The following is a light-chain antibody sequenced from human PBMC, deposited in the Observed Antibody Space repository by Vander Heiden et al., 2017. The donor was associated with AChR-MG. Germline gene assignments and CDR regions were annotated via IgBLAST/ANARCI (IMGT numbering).Light chain of an antibody. CDR3: QQRSNWS. J-gene: IGKJ4*01. Sequence: DIVFTQSPATLSLSPEDTATLSCRASQSVGSTLAWYQHKPGQAPRLLIYDASNRAIGIPARFRGSGSGTDFTLTISSLEPEDFAIYYCQQRSNWSFGGGTKVEIE. V-gene: IGKV3-11*01. CDR1: QSVGST. CDR2: DAS.